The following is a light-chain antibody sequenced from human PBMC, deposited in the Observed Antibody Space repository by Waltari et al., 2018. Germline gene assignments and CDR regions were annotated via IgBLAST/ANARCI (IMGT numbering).Light chain of an antibody. J-gene: IGKJ1*01. CDR1: QSVGRY. Sequence: SCRASQSVGRYLAWYQQKPGQAPRLLIYDASTRATGIPDRFSGSGSGTDFSLTISRLEFEDFAVYYCQKYVNLPATFGQGTKVEIK. CDR2: DAS. CDR3: QKYVNLPAT. V-gene: IGKV3-20*01.